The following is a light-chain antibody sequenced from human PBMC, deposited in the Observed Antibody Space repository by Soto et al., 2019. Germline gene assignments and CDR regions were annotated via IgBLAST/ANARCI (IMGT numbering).Light chain of an antibody. CDR2: SNN. Sequence: QSVLTQPPSASGTPGQRVTISCSGSSSNIGSNTVNWYQQLPGTAPKLLIYSNNQRXXXXPXRFSGSKSGTSASLAISGPXXXXXXXXYCSTWDDSLNGPVFGGGTKVTVL. CDR1: SSNIGSNT. J-gene: IGLJ2*01. CDR3: STWDDSLNGPV. V-gene: IGLV1-44*01.